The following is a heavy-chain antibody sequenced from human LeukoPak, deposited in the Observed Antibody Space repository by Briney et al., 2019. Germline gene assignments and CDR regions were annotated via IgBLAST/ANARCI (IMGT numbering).Heavy chain of an antibody. D-gene: IGHD2-21*02. V-gene: IGHV3-66*01. CDR1: GFTFSNYG. J-gene: IGHJ4*02. Sequence: GGSLRLSCAASGFTFSNYGMHWVRQAPGKGLEWVAVIYSGGNTYYADSVKGIFTISRDNSKNTLYLQMNSLRAEDTAVYYCASERTLDCGGDCYTDYWGQGTLVTVSS. CDR2: IYSGGNT. CDR3: ASERTLDCGGDCYTDY.